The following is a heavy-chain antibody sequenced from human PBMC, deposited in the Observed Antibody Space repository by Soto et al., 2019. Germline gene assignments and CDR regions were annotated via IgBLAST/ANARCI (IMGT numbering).Heavy chain of an antibody. CDR2: ISYDGITK. D-gene: IGHD2-2*03. V-gene: IGHV3-30*18. Sequence: QVQLVESGGGVVQPGRSLRLSCAASGFTFSSYGMNWVRQAPGKGLEWVALISYDGITKYYADSVKGRFTISRDNSKNTQYLQMNRLSPEDTAVYYCAKGLDIVLVPGAIGPYYYYGVDVWGQGTTVTVSS. CDR3: AKGLDIVLVPGAIGPYYYYGVDV. CDR1: GFTFSSYG. J-gene: IGHJ6*02.